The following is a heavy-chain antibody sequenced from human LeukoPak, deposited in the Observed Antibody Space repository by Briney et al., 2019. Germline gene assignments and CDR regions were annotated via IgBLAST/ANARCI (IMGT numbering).Heavy chain of an antibody. CDR2: IYYSGST. V-gene: IGHV4-31*03. J-gene: IGHJ6*03. D-gene: IGHD1-14*01. Sequence: PSETLSLTCTVSRGSLSSGGYYWIWIRQHPGKGLEWIGYIYYSGSTYYNPSLKSRVTISVGTSKNQFSLKLSSVTAADTAVYYCARVVTTNYYYYIDVWGKGTTVTVSS. CDR1: RGSLSSGGYY. CDR3: ARVVTTNYYYYIDV.